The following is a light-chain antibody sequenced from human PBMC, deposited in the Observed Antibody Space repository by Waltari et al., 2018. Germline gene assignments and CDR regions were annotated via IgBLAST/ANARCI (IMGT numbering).Light chain of an antibody. CDR1: QSLVFRDGNTY. V-gene: IGKV2-30*01. J-gene: IGKJ1*01. Sequence: DVVMTQSPLSLPVTLGQPASTSCRSSQSLVFRDGNTYLNWFHQRPGQSPRRLIYQVSDRDSGVPDRFSGSGSGTDFTLKISRVEAEDVGLYYCMQGTHWPWTFGQGTKVEIK. CDR3: MQGTHWPWT. CDR2: QVS.